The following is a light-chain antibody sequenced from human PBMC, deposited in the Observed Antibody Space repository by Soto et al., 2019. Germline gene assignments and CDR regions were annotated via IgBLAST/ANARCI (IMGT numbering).Light chain of an antibody. Sequence: QSVLTQPPSASGAPGKTVTISCSGSRSNIGNNDVYWYQQRPGTAPTLLIYRNSHRPSGVPDRFSGSKSGASASLAISGLRSEDEADYHCAAWDDSLSISVFGGGTQLTVL. J-gene: IGLJ7*01. CDR1: RSNIGNND. CDR2: RNS. CDR3: AAWDDSLSISV. V-gene: IGLV1-47*01.